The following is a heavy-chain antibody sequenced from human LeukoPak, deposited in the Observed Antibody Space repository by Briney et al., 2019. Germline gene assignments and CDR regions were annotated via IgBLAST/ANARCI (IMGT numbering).Heavy chain of an antibody. CDR3: ARVGYYYDPLDY. CDR2: INHSGST. V-gene: IGHV4-34*01. CDR1: GGSFSGYY. D-gene: IGHD3-22*01. Sequence: RSSETLSLTCAVHGGSFSGYYWSWIRQPPGKGLEWIGEINHSGSTNYNPSLKSRVTISVDTSKNQFSLKLSSVTAADTAVYYCARVGYYYDPLDYWGQGTLVTVSS. J-gene: IGHJ4*02.